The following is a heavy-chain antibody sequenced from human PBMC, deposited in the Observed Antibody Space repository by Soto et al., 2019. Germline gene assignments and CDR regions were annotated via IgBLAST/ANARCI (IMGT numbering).Heavy chain of an antibody. Sequence: SVKVSCKASGDTFSSHALSWVRQAPGQGLEWMGGIIPIFDARTYAQKFQGRVTISADKSTKTGYMELSSLTSEDTAVYYCARSSTTYYYPSSPYWPDKELDIWGQGTLVTVSS. CDR1: GDTFSSHA. J-gene: IGHJ4*02. V-gene: IGHV1-69*06. CDR3: ARSSTTYYYPSSPYWPDKELDI. D-gene: IGHD3-10*01. CDR2: IIPIFDAR.